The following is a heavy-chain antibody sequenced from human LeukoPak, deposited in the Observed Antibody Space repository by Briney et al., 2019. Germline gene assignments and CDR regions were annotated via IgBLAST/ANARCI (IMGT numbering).Heavy chain of an antibody. Sequence: ASVKVSCKASGYTFTSYYMHWVRQAPGQGLEWMGIINPSGGSTSYAQKFQGRVTMTRDTSTSTVYMELSSLRSEDTAVYYCARERVLWFGDHTPNWFDPWGQGTLVTVSS. CDR1: GYTFTSYY. CDR3: ARERVLWFGDHTPNWFDP. CDR2: INPSGGST. D-gene: IGHD3-10*01. J-gene: IGHJ5*02. V-gene: IGHV1-46*01.